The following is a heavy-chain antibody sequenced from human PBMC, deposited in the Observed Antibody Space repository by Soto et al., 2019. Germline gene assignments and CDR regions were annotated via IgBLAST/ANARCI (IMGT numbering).Heavy chain of an antibody. D-gene: IGHD1-1*01. CDR2: ISDHSGNT. J-gene: IGHJ4*02. Sequence: QVHLVQSGAEVKKPGASVKVSCKASGYTFTSYGITWVRQAPGQGLEWMGWISDHSGNTDYAQKLQGRVIVTRDTSTSTAYMEQRSLRSDDTAVYYCARGRYGDYWGQGALVTVSS. V-gene: IGHV1-18*01. CDR3: ARGRYGDY. CDR1: GYTFTSYG.